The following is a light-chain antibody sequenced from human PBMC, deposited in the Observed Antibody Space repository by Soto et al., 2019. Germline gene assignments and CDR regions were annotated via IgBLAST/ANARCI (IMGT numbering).Light chain of an antibody. CDR2: YDS. CDR1: SIGSKS. V-gene: IGLV3-21*04. J-gene: IGLJ2*01. Sequence: SYELTQHPSVSLAPGQTASITCGGNSIGSKSVHWYQQKPGQAPIVVIYYDSDRPSGIPERFAGSNSGNTATLTISRVEAGDEADYYCQVWDSSSDHVIFGEGTKLTVL. CDR3: QVWDSSSDHVI.